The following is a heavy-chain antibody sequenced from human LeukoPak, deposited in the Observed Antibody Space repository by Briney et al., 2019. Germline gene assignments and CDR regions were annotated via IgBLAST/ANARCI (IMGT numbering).Heavy chain of an antibody. J-gene: IGHJ6*03. CDR2: INHSGST. V-gene: IGHV4-34*01. CDR1: GGSFSGYY. CDR3: ARLKPDYYYYMDV. Sequence: PSETLSLTCAVYGGSFSGYYWSWIRQPPGKGLEWIGEINHSGSTNYNPSLKSRVTISVDTSKNQFSLKLSSVTAADTAVYYCARLKPDYYYYMDVWGKGTTVTVSS.